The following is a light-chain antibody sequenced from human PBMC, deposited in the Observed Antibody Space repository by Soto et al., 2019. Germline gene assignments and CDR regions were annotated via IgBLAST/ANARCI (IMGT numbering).Light chain of an antibody. J-gene: IGLJ1*01. Sequence: QSVLTQPASVSGSPGQSITISCTGTSSDVGTYNLVSWYQQHPGKAPKLMIYEGTKRPSGVSNRFSGSKSGNSASLTISGLQAEDEADYYCSSYAGGYTYVFGTGTKLTVL. CDR2: EGT. CDR1: SSDVGTYNL. V-gene: IGLV2-23*01. CDR3: SSYAGGYTYV.